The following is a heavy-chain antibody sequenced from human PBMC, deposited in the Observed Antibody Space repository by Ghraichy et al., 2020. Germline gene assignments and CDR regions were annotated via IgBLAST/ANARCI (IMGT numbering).Heavy chain of an antibody. Sequence: GGSLRLSCAASGFTFDDYAMHWVRQAPGKGLEWVSGISWNSGSIGYADSVKGRFTISRDNAKNSLYLQMNSLRAEDTALYYCAKSTAAAGLYYYYGMDVWGQGTTVTVSS. V-gene: IGHV3-9*01. J-gene: IGHJ6*02. CDR3: AKSTAAAGLYYYYGMDV. CDR1: GFTFDDYA. CDR2: ISWNSGSI. D-gene: IGHD6-13*01.